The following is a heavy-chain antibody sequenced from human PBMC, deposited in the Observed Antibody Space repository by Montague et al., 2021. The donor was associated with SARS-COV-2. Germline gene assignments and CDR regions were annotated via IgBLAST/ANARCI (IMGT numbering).Heavy chain of an antibody. Sequence: SLRLSCAASGFNFPRYYMHWVRQSPGQGLEWVARICDGVRRISYADSVRDRFTVSRDNAKNTLSLLMNNLSGEDTAVYYCVRDGGDDKHDWWFDLWGRGTHVSVSS. D-gene: IGHD2-21*02. CDR1: GFNFPRYY. J-gene: IGHJ2*01. CDR3: VRDGGDDKHDWWFDL. V-gene: IGHV3-74*01. CDR2: ICDGVRRI.